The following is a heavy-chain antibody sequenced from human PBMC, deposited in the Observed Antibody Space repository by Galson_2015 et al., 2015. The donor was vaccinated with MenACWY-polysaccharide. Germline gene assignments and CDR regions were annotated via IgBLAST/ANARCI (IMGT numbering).Heavy chain of an antibody. Sequence: SLRLSCAVSGFTFSSYVMSWVRQASGRGLEWVSSITDSGSSTYYVDSVKGRFTISRDNSKNTLFLQMNSPRADDTAVYYCAKGGREVDNWLDPWGQGALVTVSS. V-gene: IGHV3-23*01. D-gene: IGHD1-26*01. CDR3: AKGGREVDNWLDP. CDR2: ITDSGSST. CDR1: GFTFSSYV. J-gene: IGHJ5*02.